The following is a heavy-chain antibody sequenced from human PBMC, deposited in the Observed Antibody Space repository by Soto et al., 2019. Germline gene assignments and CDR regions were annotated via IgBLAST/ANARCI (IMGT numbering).Heavy chain of an antibody. Sequence: QVQLVQSGPAVKKPGASVKVSCTASGYTFTRHGFSWVRQAPGQGLEWTGWISTYNVNTHYAQKFQGRGTMTADTAANTVDMELASLIPDDTAIYYCAREGRIGWLGIDSLGQGTLATVSS. D-gene: IGHD6-19*01. J-gene: IGHJ4*02. CDR1: GYTFTRHG. V-gene: IGHV1-18*01. CDR2: ISTYNVNT. CDR3: AREGRIGWLGIDS.